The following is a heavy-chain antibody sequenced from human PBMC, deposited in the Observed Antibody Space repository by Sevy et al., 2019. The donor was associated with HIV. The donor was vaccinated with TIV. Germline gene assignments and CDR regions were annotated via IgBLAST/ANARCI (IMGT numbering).Heavy chain of an antibody. CDR1: GFTFSSYA. D-gene: IGHD2-15*01. V-gene: IGHV3-23*01. CDR2: ISASGAST. CDR3: AKLSGSDGNCFSIDY. Sequence: GGSLRLSCAASGFTFSSYAMTWVRQAPGKGLEWVSGISASGASTYYADSVKGRFTISRDNSKNRLYLQINSLRAEDTAVYYGAKLSGSDGNCFSIDYWGQGTLVTVSS. J-gene: IGHJ4*02.